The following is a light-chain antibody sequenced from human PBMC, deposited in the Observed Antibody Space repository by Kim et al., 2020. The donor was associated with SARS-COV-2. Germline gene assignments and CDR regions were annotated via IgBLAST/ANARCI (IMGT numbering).Light chain of an antibody. CDR2: QDS. CDR3: QAWDSSTGV. CDR1: KLGDRY. Sequence: SYELTQPPSVSVSPGQTASITCSGDKLGDRYACWYQQKPGQSPVLVIYQDSKRPSGIPERFSGSNSGNTATLSISGTQPMDEADYFCQAWDSSTGVFGGG. J-gene: IGLJ3*02. V-gene: IGLV3-1*01.